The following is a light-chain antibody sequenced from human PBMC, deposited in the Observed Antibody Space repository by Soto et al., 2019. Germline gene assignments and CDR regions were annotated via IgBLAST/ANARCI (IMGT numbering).Light chain of an antibody. CDR2: EVS. CDR1: SSDVGGYNY. J-gene: IGLJ2*01. Sequence: QSALTQPASVSGSPGQSITISCTGTSSDVGGYNYVSWYQHHPDKAPKLIIYEVSHRPSGVSIRFSGSKSGNTASLTISGLQADDEADYYCSSYTVSSTLEVFGGGNKVTVL. V-gene: IGLV2-14*01. CDR3: SSYTVSSTLEV.